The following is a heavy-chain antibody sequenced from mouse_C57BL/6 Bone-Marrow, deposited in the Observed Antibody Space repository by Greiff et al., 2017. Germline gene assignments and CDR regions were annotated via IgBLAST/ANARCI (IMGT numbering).Heavy chain of an antibody. Sequence: QVQLKQSGAELVKPGASVKMSCQASGYTFTTYPIEWMKQNHGKSLEWIGNFHPYNDDTKYNEKFKGNATLTVEKSSSTVYLELSRLTSADSAVYYCARRVDGYYGYAMDYWGQGTSVTVSS. J-gene: IGHJ4*01. V-gene: IGHV1-47*01. CDR2: FHPYNDDT. D-gene: IGHD2-3*01. CDR1: GYTFTTYP. CDR3: ARRVDGYYGYAMDY.